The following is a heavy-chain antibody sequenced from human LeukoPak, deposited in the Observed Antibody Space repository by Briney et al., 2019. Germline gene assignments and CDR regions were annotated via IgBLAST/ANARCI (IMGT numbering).Heavy chain of an antibody. J-gene: IGHJ4*02. D-gene: IGHD3-10*01. CDR3: AKSADRGVMDEVDY. V-gene: IGHV3-30*02. Sequence: GGSLRLSCAASGFTFNNYGMHWVRQAPGKGLEWVAFIRYNGNNQYYADSVKGRFTISRDNSKNTLYLQMNSLRAEDTAVYYCAKSADRGVMDEVDYWGQGTLVTVSS. CDR2: IRYNGNNQ. CDR1: GFTFNNYG.